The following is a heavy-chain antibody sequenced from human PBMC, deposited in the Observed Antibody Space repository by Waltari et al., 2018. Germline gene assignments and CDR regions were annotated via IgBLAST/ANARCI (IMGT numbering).Heavy chain of an antibody. J-gene: IGHJ4*02. V-gene: IGHV4-39*07. Sequence: QLQLQESGPGLVKPSETLSLTCSVFGGSISSSSFYWGWIRQPPGKGLEWIGVIYKGGTTYYNPSLKSRVTISVDTSKNQFSLKLTSVTAADTAVYYCARDWLVESFFDYWGQGTLVTVSS. CDR1: GGSISSSSFY. D-gene: IGHD6-6*01. CDR3: ARDWLVESFFDY. CDR2: IYKGGTT.